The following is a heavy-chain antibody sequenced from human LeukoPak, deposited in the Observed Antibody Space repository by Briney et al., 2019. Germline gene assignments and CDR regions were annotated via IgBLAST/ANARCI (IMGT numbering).Heavy chain of an antibody. CDR1: GFTFSNAW. J-gene: IGHJ4*02. CDR3: TELAGATRGIDN. V-gene: IGHV3-15*01. Sequence: GGSLRLSCAASGFTFSNAWMTWVRQAPGKGLEWVGRIKSKTNGGTTDYAAPVKGRFTISRDDSKNTLYLQMNSLKTEDTAMSYYTELAGATRGIDNWGQGTLVTVSS. D-gene: IGHD1-26*01. CDR2: IKSKTNGGTT.